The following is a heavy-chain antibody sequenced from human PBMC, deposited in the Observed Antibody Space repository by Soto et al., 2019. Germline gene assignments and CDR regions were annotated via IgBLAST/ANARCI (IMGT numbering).Heavy chain of an antibody. CDR2: ISGSGINT. D-gene: IGHD3-22*01. CDR1: GFSVSSRA. V-gene: IGHV3-23*01. CDR3: AAKAMLVGVYNFFNP. J-gene: IGHJ5*02. Sequence: EVHLLESGGGLVQPGESLRLSCAASGFSVSSRAMNWVRQAPGKGLEWVSTISGSGINTFYPDSVKGRFTVSSDASKNTLYLQMTNLKAEDTAIYYCAAKAMLVGVYNFFNPWGQGVLVTVSS.